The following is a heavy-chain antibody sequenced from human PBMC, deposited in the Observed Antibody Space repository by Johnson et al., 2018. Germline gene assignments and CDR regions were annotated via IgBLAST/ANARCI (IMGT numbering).Heavy chain of an antibody. Sequence: VQLGQAGGGLVQPGGSLRLSCAASEFTFSNYAMTWVRQAPGKGLEWVSTISGGGVSTYYSDSANGRFVISRKNSKNTLYLQMNSLKADDTAVYYWEKDGASRDWSGLRSGNWFDPWGQGTLVTVSS. J-gene: IGHJ5*02. CDR2: ISGGGVST. CDR3: EKDGASRDWSGLRSGNWFDP. V-gene: IGHV3-23*04. D-gene: IGHD3/OR15-3a*01. CDR1: EFTFSNYA.